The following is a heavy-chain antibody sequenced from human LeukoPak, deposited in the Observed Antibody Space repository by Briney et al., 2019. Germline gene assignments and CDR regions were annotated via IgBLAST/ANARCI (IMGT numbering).Heavy chain of an antibody. Sequence: SETLSLTCTVSGGSINNYYWSWIRQPAGKGLEWIGRIYTRGSTNYNPSLKSRVTISVDRSKNQFSLKLSSVTAADTAVYYCARGMNSYYYGMDVWGQGTTVTVSS. D-gene: IGHD2-8*01. J-gene: IGHJ6*02. V-gene: IGHV4-4*07. CDR2: IYTRGST. CDR1: GGSINNYY. CDR3: ARGMNSYYYGMDV.